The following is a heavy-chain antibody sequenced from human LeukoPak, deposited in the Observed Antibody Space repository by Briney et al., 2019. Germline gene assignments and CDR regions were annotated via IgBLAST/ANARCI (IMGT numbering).Heavy chain of an antibody. CDR3: AKGGYSSSWYGEDNWFDP. Sequence: GGSLRLSCAASGFTVSDNYMSWVRQAPGKGLEWVSVIYSGVSTYHADSVKGRFTISRDNSKNTLYLQMNSLRAEDTAVYYCAKGGYSSSWYGEDNWFDPWGQGTLVTVSS. J-gene: IGHJ5*02. CDR2: IYSGVST. D-gene: IGHD6-13*01. V-gene: IGHV3-66*01. CDR1: GFTVSDNY.